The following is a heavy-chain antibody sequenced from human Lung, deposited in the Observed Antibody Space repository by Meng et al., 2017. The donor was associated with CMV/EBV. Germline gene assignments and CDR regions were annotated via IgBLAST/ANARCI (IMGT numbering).Heavy chain of an antibody. CDR1: GFTFSNAW. CDR3: STEGTYYDFSSGYNEKYYCDY. J-gene: IGHJ4*02. V-gene: IGHV3-15*04. CDR2: IESKTDGGTT. Sequence: GESLKISCAASGFTFSNAWMSWVRQAPGKGLEWVGRIESKTDGGTTDYAAPVKGRFTISRDDSKNTLYLQMNSLKTEDTAVYYCSTEGTYYDFSSGYNEKYYCDYWGQGTLVTVSS. D-gene: IGHD3-3*01.